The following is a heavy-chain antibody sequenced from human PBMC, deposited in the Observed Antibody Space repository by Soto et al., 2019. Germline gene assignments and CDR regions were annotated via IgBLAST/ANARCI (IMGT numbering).Heavy chain of an antibody. CDR1: GGSISSYY. CDR2: IYYSGST. CDR3: ARQGSYGDYAFDI. D-gene: IGHD4-17*01. J-gene: IGHJ3*02. V-gene: IGHV4-59*08. Sequence: SETLSLTCTVSGGSISSYYWSWIRQPPGKGLEWIGYIYYSGSTNYNPSLKSRVTISVDTSKNQFSLKLSSVTAADTAVYYCARQGSYGDYAFDIWGQGTMVTVSS.